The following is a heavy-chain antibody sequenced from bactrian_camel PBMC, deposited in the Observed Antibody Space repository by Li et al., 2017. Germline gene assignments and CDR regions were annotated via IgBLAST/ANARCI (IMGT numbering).Heavy chain of an antibody. CDR2: IDSDGILA. Sequence: VQLVESGGESVQAGDSLRLSCVASDYTLSSYCMGWFRQTPGKAREAIAAIDSDGILATYADAIQGRFTVSRDNAKNALYLEMTNLKPEDTAKYYCSSGTVVGGVRFGGCLVGNWGRGTQVTGS. J-gene: IGHJ4*01. D-gene: IGHD5*01. CDR1: DYTLSSYC. CDR3: SSGTVVGGVRFGGCLVGN. V-gene: IGHV3S26*01.